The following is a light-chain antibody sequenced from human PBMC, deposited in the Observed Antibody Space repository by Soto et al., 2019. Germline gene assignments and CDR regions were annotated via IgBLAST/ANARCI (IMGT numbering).Light chain of an antibody. CDR2: EVS. CDR1: SSDVGGYNY. J-gene: IGLJ2*01. Sequence: ALTQPASVSWSPGQSITISCTGSSSDVGGYNYVSWYQQHPGKAPKLMVYEVSNRPSGISNRFSGSKSGNTASLTLSGLQAEDEADYYCSSYTSSSTLVFGGGTKVTVL. CDR3: SSYTSSSTLV. V-gene: IGLV2-14*01.